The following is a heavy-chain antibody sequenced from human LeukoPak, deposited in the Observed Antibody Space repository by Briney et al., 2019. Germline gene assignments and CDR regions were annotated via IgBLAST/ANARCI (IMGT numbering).Heavy chain of an antibody. D-gene: IGHD3-10*01. Sequence: SETLSLTCTVSGGSISSGGYYWSWIRQHPGKGLEWIGYIYYSGSTYYNPFLKSRVTISVDTSKNQFSLKLSSVTAADTAVYYCASPTDYYGSGSYYSRWAFDIWGQGTMVTVSS. V-gene: IGHV4-31*03. CDR3: ASPTDYYGSGSYYSRWAFDI. J-gene: IGHJ3*02. CDR1: GGSISSGGYY. CDR2: IYYSGST.